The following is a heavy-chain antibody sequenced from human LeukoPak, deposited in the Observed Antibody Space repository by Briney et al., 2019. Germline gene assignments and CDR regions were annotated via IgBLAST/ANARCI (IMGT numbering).Heavy chain of an antibody. V-gene: IGHV4-59*11. CDR3: TSGTLSYYYMDV. CDR2: YYYGGST. J-gene: IGHJ6*03. Sequence: PSETLSLTCTVSGGSISSHYWSWIRQPPGKGLEWIGYYYYGGSTKYNPSLKSRVTISVDMSKNQFSLKLNSVTAADTAVYYCTSGTLSYYYMDVWGKGTTVTISS. CDR1: GGSISSHY. D-gene: IGHD1-14*01.